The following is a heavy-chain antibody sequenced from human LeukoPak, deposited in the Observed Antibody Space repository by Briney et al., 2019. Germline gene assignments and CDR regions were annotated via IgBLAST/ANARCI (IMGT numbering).Heavy chain of an antibody. D-gene: IGHD5-18*01. V-gene: IGHV1-69*04. J-gene: IGHJ4*02. Sequence: SVKVSCKASGGTFISYTISWVRQAPGQGLEWMGRIIPILGIANYAQKFQGRVTITADKSTSTAYMELSNLRSEDTAVYYCARDQGYSYGYTGFDYWGQGTLVTVSS. CDR3: ARDQGYSYGYTGFDY. CDR1: GGTFISYT. CDR2: IIPILGIA.